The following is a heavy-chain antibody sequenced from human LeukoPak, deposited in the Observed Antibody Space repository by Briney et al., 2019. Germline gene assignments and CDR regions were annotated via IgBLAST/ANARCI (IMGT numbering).Heavy chain of an antibody. V-gene: IGHV1-18*01. CDR2: ITPYNGSA. Sequence: ASVKVSCKASGYTFTSYGFSWVRQAPGQGLEWMGWITPYNGSAKYAQKLQGRVTMTTDTSTSTAYMELRSLRFDDTAVYYCARARPYDFWSGYPYWGQGTLVTVSS. J-gene: IGHJ4*02. CDR3: ARARPYDFWSGYPY. D-gene: IGHD3-3*01. CDR1: GYTFTSYG.